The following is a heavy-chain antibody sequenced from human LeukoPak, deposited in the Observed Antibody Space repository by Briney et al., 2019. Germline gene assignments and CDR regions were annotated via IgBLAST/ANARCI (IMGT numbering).Heavy chain of an antibody. CDR2: IKSDLSVT. V-gene: IGHV3-74*01. D-gene: IGHD3-10*01. CDR1: GCTFSRYW. Sequence: GGSLRLSCAASGCTFSRYWMHWVRQAPGQGLEWVSRIKSDLSVTIYAHSFKGRFTISTDNATSTPYLQMDSLRAEDDGVYYCTTGIGNYYYYWGQGTLVTVAS. J-gene: IGHJ4*02. CDR3: TTGIGNYYYY.